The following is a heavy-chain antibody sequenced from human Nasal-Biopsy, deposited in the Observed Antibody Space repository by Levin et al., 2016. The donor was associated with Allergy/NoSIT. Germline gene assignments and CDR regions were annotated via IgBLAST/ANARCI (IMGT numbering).Heavy chain of an antibody. Sequence: GESLKISCAVSGLTFSDYNMNWVRQAPGKGLEWISYISSSSRTIHYADSVKGRFTISRDNARNSLYLQMSSLRDEDTAVYYCVRAYGASTYGYYYWGPGTLVTVSS. CDR3: VRAYGASTYGYYY. CDR1: GLTFSDYN. CDR2: ISSSSRTI. V-gene: IGHV3-48*02. J-gene: IGHJ4*02. D-gene: IGHD5-18*01.